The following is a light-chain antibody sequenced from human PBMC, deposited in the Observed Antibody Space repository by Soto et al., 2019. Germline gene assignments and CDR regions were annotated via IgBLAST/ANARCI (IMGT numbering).Light chain of an antibody. J-gene: IGLJ1*01. Sequence: QSVLTQPASVSGSPGQSITLSCTGTSSDVGSYNLVSWYQQHPGKARKLMIYNVSNRPSWVSSRFSGSKSDNTASLTISGLQSEVEADYYCSSYTTSSSEVFGTGTKLTVL. CDR2: NVS. CDR3: SSYTTSSSEV. V-gene: IGLV2-14*02. CDR1: SSDVGSYNL.